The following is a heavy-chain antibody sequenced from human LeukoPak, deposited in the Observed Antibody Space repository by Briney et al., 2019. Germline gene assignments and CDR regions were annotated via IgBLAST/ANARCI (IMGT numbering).Heavy chain of an antibody. J-gene: IGHJ4*02. CDR3: AKFSLPIVVVPAADYFDY. CDR1: GFTFSSYG. Sequence: PGGSLRLSCAASGFTFSSYGMHWVRQAPGKGLEWVAFIRYDGSSKYYADSVKGRFTISRDNSKNTLYPRMNSLRAEDTAVYYCAKFSLPIVVVPAADYFDYWGQGTLVTVSS. CDR2: IRYDGSSK. V-gene: IGHV3-30*02. D-gene: IGHD2-2*01.